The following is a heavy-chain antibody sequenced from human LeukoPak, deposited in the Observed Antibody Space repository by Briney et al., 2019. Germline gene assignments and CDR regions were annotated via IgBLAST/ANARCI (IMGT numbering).Heavy chain of an antibody. V-gene: IGHV4-34*01. D-gene: IGHD5-12*01. CDR3: ARTARVATTIWRPLYYYYMDV. J-gene: IGHJ6*03. CDR1: GGSFSGYY. Sequence: KPSETLSLTCAVYGGSFSGYYWSWIRQPPGKGLEWIGEINHSGSTNYNPSLKSRVTISVDTSKNQFSLKLSSVTAADTAVYYCARTARVATTIWRPLYYYYMDVWGKGTTVTVSS. CDR2: INHSGST.